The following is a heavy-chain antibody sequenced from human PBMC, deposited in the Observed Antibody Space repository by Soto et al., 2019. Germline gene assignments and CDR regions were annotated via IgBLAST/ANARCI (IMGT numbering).Heavy chain of an antibody. D-gene: IGHD6-13*01. CDR1: GFTVSSNY. V-gene: IGHV3-66*01. CDR2: IYSDGST. Sequence: EVQLVESGGGLVQPGGSLRLSCAASGFTVSSNYMSWVRQPPGKGLEWVSLIYSDGSTNYADSVKGRVTISRDISTNTLYLQMNSLRAXXXXXXXXXXXXYSSSWYYLDYWGQGTLVTVSS. J-gene: IGHJ4*02. CDR3: XXXXYSSSWYYLDY.